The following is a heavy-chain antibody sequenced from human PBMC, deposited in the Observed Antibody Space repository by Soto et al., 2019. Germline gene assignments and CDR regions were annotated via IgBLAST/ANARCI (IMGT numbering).Heavy chain of an antibody. Sequence: SETLSLTCTVSGGSISSSSYYWGWIRQPPGKGLEWIGSIYYSGSTYYNPSLKSRVTISVDTSKNQFSLKLSSVTAADTAVYYCAGEVVMDYYYGMDVWGQGTTVTVSS. D-gene: IGHD3-22*01. CDR2: IYYSGST. V-gene: IGHV4-39*01. CDR1: GGSISSSSYY. CDR3: AGEVVMDYYYGMDV. J-gene: IGHJ6*02.